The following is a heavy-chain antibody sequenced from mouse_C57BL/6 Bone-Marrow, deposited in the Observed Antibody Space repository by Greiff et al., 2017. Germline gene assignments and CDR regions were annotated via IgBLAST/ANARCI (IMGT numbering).Heavy chain of an antibody. V-gene: IGHV1-52*01. D-gene: IGHD2-1*01. Sequence: QVHVKQPGAELVRPGSSVKLSCKASGYTFTSYWMHWVKQRPIQGLEWIGNIDPSDSETHYNQKFKDKATLTVDKSSSTAYMQLSSLTSEDSAVYYCAVVYYGNYNAMDYWGQGTSVTVSS. J-gene: IGHJ4*01. CDR1: GYTFTSYW. CDR2: IDPSDSET. CDR3: AVVYYGNYNAMDY.